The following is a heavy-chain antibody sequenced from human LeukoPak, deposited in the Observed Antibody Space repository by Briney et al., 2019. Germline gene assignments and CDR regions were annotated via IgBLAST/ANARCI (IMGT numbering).Heavy chain of an antibody. J-gene: IGHJ4*02. CDR1: GFTFSSYS. Sequence: AGGSLRLSCAASGFTFSSYSMSWVRQAPGKGLEWVSAISGSGGSTYYADSVKGRFTISRDNSKNTLYLQMNSLRADDTAVYYCAKDGGVWFGESNDYWGQGTLVTVSS. CDR2: ISGSGGST. CDR3: AKDGGVWFGESNDY. V-gene: IGHV3-23*01. D-gene: IGHD3-10*01.